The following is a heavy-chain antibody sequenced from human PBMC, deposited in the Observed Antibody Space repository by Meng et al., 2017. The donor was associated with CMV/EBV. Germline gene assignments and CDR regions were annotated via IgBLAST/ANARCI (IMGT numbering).Heavy chain of an antibody. V-gene: IGHV1-69*05. J-gene: IGHJ5*02. CDR3: ASERRSPNWFDL. CDR2: IIPIFGTA. CDR1: GGTFSSYA. D-gene: IGHD3-10*01. Sequence: SVQVSCKASGGTFSSYAISWVRQAPGQGLEWMGGIIPIFGTANYAQKFQGRVTITTDESTSTAYMELSSLRSEDTAVYYCASERRSPNWFDLWDQGTLVTVSS.